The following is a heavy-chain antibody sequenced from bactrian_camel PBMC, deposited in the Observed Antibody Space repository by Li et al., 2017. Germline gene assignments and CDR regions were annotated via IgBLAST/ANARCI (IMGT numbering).Heavy chain of an antibody. CDR3: AADNVNIQLARHYSY. CDR1: GIHLSSAFC. V-gene: IGHV3S53*01. CDR2: IDRRGLT. J-gene: IGHJ4*01. D-gene: IGHD2*01. Sequence: HVQLVESGGGSVQAGGSLRLSCAGTGIHLSSAFCVGWFRQAPGKEREGVGDIDRRGLTLYAESVKGRFTITRDSANNTLYLQMNRLEPEDTAMYYCAADNVNIQLARHYSYWGQGTQVTVS.